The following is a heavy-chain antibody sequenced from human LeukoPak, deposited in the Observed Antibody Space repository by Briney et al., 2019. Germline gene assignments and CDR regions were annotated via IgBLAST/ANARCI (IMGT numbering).Heavy chain of an antibody. V-gene: IGHV3-21*01. J-gene: IGHJ6*02. CDR1: GFTFSSYS. CDR2: ISSSSSYI. D-gene: IGHD3-3*01. CDR3: ARVSAVSNYDFWSGYYSSSYYYGMDV. Sequence: AGGSLRLSCAASGFTFSSYSMNWVRQAPGKGLEWVSSISSSSSYIYYADSVKGRFTISRDNAKSSLYLQMNSLRAEDTAVYYCARVSAVSNYDFWSGYYSSSYYYGMDVWGQGTTVTVSS.